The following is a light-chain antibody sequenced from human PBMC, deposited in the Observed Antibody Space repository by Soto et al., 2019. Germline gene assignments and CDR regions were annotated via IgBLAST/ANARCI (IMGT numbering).Light chain of an antibody. CDR3: QHLNTYPPT. CDR2: AAS. CDR1: QGISSF. Sequence: DIQLTQSPSFLSASVGDRVTITCRASQGISSFLAWYQQKPGKAPNLLISAASTLRTGVPSRFSGSGSGKEFPLTISSLQPEDFETYYCQHLNTYPPTFGGGTKVDIK. V-gene: IGKV1-9*01. J-gene: IGKJ4*01.